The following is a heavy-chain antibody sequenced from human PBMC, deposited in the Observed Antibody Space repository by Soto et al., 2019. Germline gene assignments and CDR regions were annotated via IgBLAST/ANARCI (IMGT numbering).Heavy chain of an antibody. CDR2: ISSSSSYI. CDR1: GFTFSSYS. J-gene: IGHJ3*02. V-gene: IGHV3-21*01. D-gene: IGHD3-16*01. CDR3: ARDLSHVQGGILRGYDYIWGSYAFDS. Sequence: PGGSLRLSCAASGFTFSSYSMNWVRQAPGKGLEWVSSISSSSSYIYYADSVKGRFTISRDNAKNSLYLQMNSLRAEDTAVYYCARDLSHVQGGILRGYDYIWGSYAFDSWGQGTMVTVSS.